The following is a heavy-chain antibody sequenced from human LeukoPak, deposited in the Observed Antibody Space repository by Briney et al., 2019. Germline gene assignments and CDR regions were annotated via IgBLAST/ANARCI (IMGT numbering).Heavy chain of an antibody. CDR2: ISSSSSYI. Sequence: GVSLRLSCAASGFTFSSYSMNWVRQAPGKGLEWVSSISSSSSYIYYADSVKGRFTISRDNAKNSMYLQMNSLRAEDTAVYYCARGNDYYGSGTSYYFDYWGQGTLVTVSS. D-gene: IGHD3-10*01. J-gene: IGHJ4*02. V-gene: IGHV3-21*01. CDR1: GFTFSSYS. CDR3: ARGNDYYGSGTSYYFDY.